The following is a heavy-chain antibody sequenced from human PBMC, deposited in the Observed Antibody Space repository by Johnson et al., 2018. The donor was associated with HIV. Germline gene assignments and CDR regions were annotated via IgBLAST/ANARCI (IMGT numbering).Heavy chain of an antibody. V-gene: IGHV3-NL1*01. CDR2: INWNGGST. J-gene: IGHJ3*02. CDR3: AREGAWEVRPGAFDI. D-gene: IGHD1-26*01. CDR1: GFTFSSYA. Sequence: QVQLVESGGGVVQPGRSLRLSCAASGFTFSSYAMHWVRQAPGKGLEWVSGINWNGGSTGYADSVKGRFTISRDNSKNTLYLQMNSLRAEDTAVYYCAREGAWEVRPGAFDIWGQGTMVTVSS.